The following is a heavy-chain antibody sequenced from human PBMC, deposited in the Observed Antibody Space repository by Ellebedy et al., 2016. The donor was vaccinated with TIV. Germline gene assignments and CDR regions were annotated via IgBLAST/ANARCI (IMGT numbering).Heavy chain of an antibody. CDR3: VRRADDYHLGLDV. V-gene: IGHV5-51*01. J-gene: IGHJ6*02. CDR2: IYPHDSDT. D-gene: IGHD4-11*01. Sequence: PGGSLRLSCQGFGFHFVSHWIGWVRQTPGRGLEWMGFIYPHDSDTRYNPSFRGQVTFPADTSTKTAYLHWTTLQASDTAIFYCVRRADDYHLGLDVWGQGTTVTVSS. CDR1: GFHFVSHW.